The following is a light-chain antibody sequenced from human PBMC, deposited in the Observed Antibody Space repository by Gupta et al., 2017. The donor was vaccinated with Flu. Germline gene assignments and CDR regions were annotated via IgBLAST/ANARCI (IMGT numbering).Light chain of an antibody. V-gene: IGLV4-69*01. CDR2: LNSDGSH. CDR1: SGHSSYA. CDR3: QTWGTGIRV. Sequence: QLVLTQSTSASASLGASVKRTCTLSSGHSSYAIAWHRQQPEKGPRYLMKLNSDGSHSKGDGAPGRFSGSCSGADRYLTISSLQSEDEDDYYWQTWGTGIRVFGGGTKLTVL. J-gene: IGLJ3*02.